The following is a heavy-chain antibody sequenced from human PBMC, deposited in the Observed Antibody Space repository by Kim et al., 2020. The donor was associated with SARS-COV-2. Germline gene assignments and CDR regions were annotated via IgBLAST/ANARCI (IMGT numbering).Heavy chain of an antibody. CDR1: GFTLSNAW. D-gene: IGHD3-10*01. Sequence: GGSLRLSCAASGFTLSNAWMSWVRQAPGKGLEWVGRIKSKTDGGTTDYAAPVKGRFTISRDDSKNTLYLQMNRLKTEDTAVYYCTTPTSQYYYGSGSPWEYYYYGMDVWGQGTTVTVSS. CDR2: IKSKTDGGTT. V-gene: IGHV3-15*01. CDR3: TTPTSQYYYGSGSPWEYYYYGMDV. J-gene: IGHJ6*02.